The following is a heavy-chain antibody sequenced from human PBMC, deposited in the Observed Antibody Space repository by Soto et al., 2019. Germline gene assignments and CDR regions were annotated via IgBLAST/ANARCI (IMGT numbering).Heavy chain of an antibody. D-gene: IGHD3-16*01. CDR2: LIHGGST. V-gene: IGHV4-34*12. CDR3: ARSPLSYDYVRQTWREVGDSFDI. J-gene: IGHJ3*02. Sequence: SETLSLTCAIYNSSLGAFHWTWIRQPPGKGLEWIGELIHGGSTNYNPSLKSRATFSLDTSKNQFSLQLMSVTAADTAVYYCARSPLSYDYVRQTWREVGDSFDIWGRGTLVTVSS. CDR1: NSSLGAFH.